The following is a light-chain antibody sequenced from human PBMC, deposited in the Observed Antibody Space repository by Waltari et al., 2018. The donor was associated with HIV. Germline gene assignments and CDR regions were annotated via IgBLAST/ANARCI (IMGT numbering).Light chain of an antibody. CDR3: QQYNTWPLT. CDR1: RSVGSS. Sequence: EVVMTQSPATLLESPGKTANLSCRASRSVGSSFAWYHQQPGRGPRLLIYGASSRASDVPPTFSGSGAGTDFSLSISSLRSDDLGIYYCQQYNTWPLTFGRGTTVEIK. CDR2: GAS. J-gene: IGKJ1*01. V-gene: IGKV3-15*01.